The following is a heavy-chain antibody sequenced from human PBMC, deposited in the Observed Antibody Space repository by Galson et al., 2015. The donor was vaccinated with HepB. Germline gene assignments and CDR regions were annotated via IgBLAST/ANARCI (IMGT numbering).Heavy chain of an antibody. V-gene: IGHV4-34*01. CDR2: INHSGST. CDR1: GGSFSGYY. J-gene: IGHJ2*01. D-gene: IGHD3-16*02. CDR3: ARDDLNDYVWGSYRYTSNWYFDL. Sequence: SETLSLTCAVYGGSFSGYYWSWIRQPPGKGLEWIGEINHSGSTNYNPSLKSRVTISVDTSKNQFSLKLSSVTAADTAVYYCARDDLNDYVWGSYRYTSNWYFDLWGRGTLVTVSS.